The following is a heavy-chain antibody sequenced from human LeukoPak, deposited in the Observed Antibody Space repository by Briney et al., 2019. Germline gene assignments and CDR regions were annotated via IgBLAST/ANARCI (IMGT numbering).Heavy chain of an antibody. D-gene: IGHD1-7*01. CDR1: SGSINTSHYH. J-gene: IGHJ4*02. CDR2: INYTGGT. V-gene: IGHV4-39*01. Sequence: PSETLSLTCTVSSGSINTSHYHWGWIRQPPGKGLEWIGNINYTGGTYYNPSLESRVTLSIDTSKNQFSLKLSYVTAADTAVYYCARLDWNYDVYWGKGALVTVSS. CDR3: ARLDWNYDVY.